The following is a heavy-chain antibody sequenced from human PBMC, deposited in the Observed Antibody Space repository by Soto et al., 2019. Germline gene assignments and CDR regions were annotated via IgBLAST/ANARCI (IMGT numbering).Heavy chain of an antibody. D-gene: IGHD6-19*01. CDR3: ARGNSSGWYGPFNDAFDI. CDR2: IWYDGSNK. J-gene: IGHJ3*02. CDR1: GFTFSSYG. V-gene: IGHV3-33*01. Sequence: GGSLRLSCAASGFTFSSYGMHWVRQAPGKGLEWVAVIWYDGSNKYYADSVKGRFTISRDNSKNTLYLQMNSLRAEDTAVYYCARGNSSGWYGPFNDAFDIWGQGTMVTVSS.